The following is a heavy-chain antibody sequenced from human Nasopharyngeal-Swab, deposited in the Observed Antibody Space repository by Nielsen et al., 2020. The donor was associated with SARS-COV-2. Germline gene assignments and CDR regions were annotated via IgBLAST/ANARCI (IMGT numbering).Heavy chain of an antibody. CDR3: ARVAGITMVRGVDY. J-gene: IGHJ4*02. CDR1: GFTFSSYA. V-gene: IGHV3-30-3*01. CDR2: ISYDGSNK. D-gene: IGHD3-10*01. Sequence: GSLKISCAASGFTFSSYAMHWVRQAPGKGLEWVAVISYDGSNKYYADSVKGRFTISRDNSKNTLYLQMNSLRAEDTAVYYCARVAGITMVRGVDYWGQGTLVTVSS.